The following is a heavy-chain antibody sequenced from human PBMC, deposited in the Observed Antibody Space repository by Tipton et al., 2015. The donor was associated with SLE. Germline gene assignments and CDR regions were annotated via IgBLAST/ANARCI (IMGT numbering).Heavy chain of an antibody. CDR2: IYSGGST. V-gene: IGHV3-53*04. CDR3: AVAIDSSSWQSPYYFDY. D-gene: IGHD6-13*01. CDR1: GFTFSSYA. Sequence: SLRLSCAASGFTFSSYAMSWVRQAPGKGLEWVSVIYSGGSTYYADSVKGRFTISRHNSKNTLYLQMNSLRAEDTAVYYCAVAIDSSSWQSPYYFDYWGQGTLVTVSS. J-gene: IGHJ4*02.